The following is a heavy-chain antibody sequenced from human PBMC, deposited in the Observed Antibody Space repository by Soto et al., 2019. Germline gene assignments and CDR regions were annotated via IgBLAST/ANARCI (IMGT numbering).Heavy chain of an antibody. V-gene: IGHV3-30*03. CDR3: TTVPSYSNDSSGYFGFDD. CDR2: ISYDGSNK. CDR1: GFTFSSYG. J-gene: IGHJ4*02. D-gene: IGHD3-22*01. Sequence: SLRLSCAASGFTFSSYGMHWVRQAPGKGLEWVAVISYDGSNKYYADSVKGRFTISRDNSKNTLYLQMNSLKTEDTAVYYCTTVPSYSNDSSGYFGFDDWGQGTLVTVSS.